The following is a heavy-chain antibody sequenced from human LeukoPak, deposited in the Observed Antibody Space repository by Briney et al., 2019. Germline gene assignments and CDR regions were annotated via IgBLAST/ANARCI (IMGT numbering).Heavy chain of an antibody. J-gene: IGHJ4*02. Sequence: PSETLSLTCAVYGGSFSGYYWSWIRQPPGKGLEWIGEINHSGSTNYNPSLTSRVTISVDTSENQLSLKLSSVTAADTAVYYCARVRYFDWLLFPVYFDYWGQGTLVTVSS. V-gene: IGHV4-34*01. D-gene: IGHD3-9*01. CDR2: INHSGST. CDR1: GGSFSGYY. CDR3: ARVRYFDWLLFPVYFDY.